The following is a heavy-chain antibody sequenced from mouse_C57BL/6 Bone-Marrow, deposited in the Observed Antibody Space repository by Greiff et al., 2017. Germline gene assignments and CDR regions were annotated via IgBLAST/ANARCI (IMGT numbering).Heavy chain of an antibody. CDR2: IDPENGDT. CDR1: GFNIKDDY. J-gene: IGHJ2*01. Sequence: EVKLVESGAELVRPGASVKLSCTASGFNIKDDYMHWVKQRPEQGLEWIGWIDPENGDTEYASKFQGKATITADTSSSTAYLQLSSLTSEDTAVYYCTTRRFYYFDYWGQGTTLTVSS. CDR3: TTRRFYYFDY. V-gene: IGHV14-4*01.